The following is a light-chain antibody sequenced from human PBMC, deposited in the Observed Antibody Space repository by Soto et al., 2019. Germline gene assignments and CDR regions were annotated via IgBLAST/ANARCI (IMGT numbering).Light chain of an antibody. J-gene: IGLJ1*01. CDR1: ASNIGRDP. Sequence: QSVLAQPPSASGAPGQRVTISCSGSASNIGRDPVNWYQQVPGTAPKLLIYENNHRPSGVPDRFSRSKSGTSASLVISGLQSEDEAEYFGAGWDVSLKGCVVGTGT. V-gene: IGLV1-44*01. CDR2: ENN. CDR3: AGWDVSLKGCV.